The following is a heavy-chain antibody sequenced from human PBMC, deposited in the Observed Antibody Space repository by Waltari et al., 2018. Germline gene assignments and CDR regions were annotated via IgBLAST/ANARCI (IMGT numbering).Heavy chain of an antibody. J-gene: IGHJ6*02. Sequence: QVQLVQSGAEVKKPGSSVKVSCKASGGTFSSYAISWVRQAPGPGLEWLGGIIPIFGTANYAQKFQGRVTITTDESTSIAYMELSSLRSEDTAVYYCARDSPYCSGGSCYEGYYYYYGMDVWGQGTTVTVSS. CDR2: IIPIFGTA. CDR3: ARDSPYCSGGSCYEGYYYYYGMDV. V-gene: IGHV1-69*05. CDR1: GGTFSSYA. D-gene: IGHD2-15*01.